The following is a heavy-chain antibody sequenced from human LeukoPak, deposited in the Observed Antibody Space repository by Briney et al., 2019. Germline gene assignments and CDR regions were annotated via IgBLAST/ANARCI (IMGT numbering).Heavy chain of an antibody. V-gene: IGHV4-59*08. CDR1: GGSIRTYY. CDR3: ARFDGSYADY. J-gene: IGHJ4*02. CDR2: IYNRGYT. D-gene: IGHD3-16*01. Sequence: SETLSLTCTVSGGSIRTYYWSWIRQPPGKGLEWIGYIYNRGYTNYNPSLKSRITMSIDASKKQFSLKLRSVTAADTAVYYCARFDGSYADYWGQGALVIVSS.